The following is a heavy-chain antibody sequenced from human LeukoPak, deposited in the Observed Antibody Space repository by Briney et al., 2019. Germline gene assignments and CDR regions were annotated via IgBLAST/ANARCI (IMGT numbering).Heavy chain of an antibody. CDR3: ARDHGYSYGYLFVY. J-gene: IGHJ4*02. CDR2: ISSSSSYI. D-gene: IGHD5-18*01. CDR1: GFTFSSYS. Sequence: GGSLRLSCAAAGFTFSSYSMNWVRQAPGKGLEWVSSISSSSSYIYYADSVKGRFTISRDNAKNSLYLQMNSLRAEDTAVYYCARDHGYSYGYLFVYWGQGTLVTVSS. V-gene: IGHV3-21*01.